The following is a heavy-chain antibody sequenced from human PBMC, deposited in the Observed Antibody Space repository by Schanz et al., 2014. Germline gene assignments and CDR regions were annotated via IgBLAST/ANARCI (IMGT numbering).Heavy chain of an antibody. Sequence: QVQLVESGGGVVQPGRSLTLSCAASGFTFSKYGMHWVRQAPGKGLEWVAVIWYNGNNKDYAGSVKGRFTITSTNSKNSRYLQMNSLRDEDTAVDYCAREGAARFDCWGQGTLVTVSS. CDR2: IWYNGNNK. V-gene: IGHV3-33*01. CDR1: GFTFSKYG. D-gene: IGHD6-6*01. J-gene: IGHJ4*02. CDR3: AREGAARFDC.